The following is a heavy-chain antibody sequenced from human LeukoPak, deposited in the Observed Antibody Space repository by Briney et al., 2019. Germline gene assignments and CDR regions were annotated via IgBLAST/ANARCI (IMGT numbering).Heavy chain of an antibody. CDR2: LSSGGSI. J-gene: IGHJ4*02. Sequence: GGSLRLSCAASGLTVSSNYMSWVRQAPGKGLEWVSALSSGGSIYYADSVTGRFDISRDNTKNTLYLQMNSLRADDTAVYYSARDPSRGLYYFDHWGQGTLVTVSS. V-gene: IGHV3-53*01. CDR1: GLTVSSNY. D-gene: IGHD3-10*01. CDR3: ARDPSRGLYYFDH.